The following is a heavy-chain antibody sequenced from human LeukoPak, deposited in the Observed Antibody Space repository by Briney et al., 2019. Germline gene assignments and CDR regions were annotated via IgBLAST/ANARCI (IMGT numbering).Heavy chain of an antibody. CDR3: ARAAVISVAYYYYYYMDV. CDR1: RGTFLRYA. CDR2: IIPIFGTA. Sequence: SVKVSCKASRGTFLRYAISWLRQPPAKGLAWMGGIIPIFGTANYAQKFQGRVTITADESTSTAYMELSSLRSEDTAVYYCARAAVISVAYYYYYYMDVWGKGTTVTVSS. D-gene: IGHD3-22*01. V-gene: IGHV1-69*13. J-gene: IGHJ6*03.